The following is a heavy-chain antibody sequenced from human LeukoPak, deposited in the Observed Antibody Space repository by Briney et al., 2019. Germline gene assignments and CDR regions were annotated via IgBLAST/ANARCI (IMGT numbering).Heavy chain of an antibody. CDR2: IYYSGST. J-gene: IGHJ4*02. CDR3: ARSRPYSSSWYFFDY. CDR1: GGSISSYY. Sequence: KTSETLSLTCTVSGGSISSYYWSWIRQPPGKGLEWIGYIYYSGSTNYNPSLKSRVTTSVDTSKNQFSLKLSSVTAADTAVYYCARSRPYSSSWYFFDYWGQGTLVTVSS. V-gene: IGHV4-59*08. D-gene: IGHD6-13*01.